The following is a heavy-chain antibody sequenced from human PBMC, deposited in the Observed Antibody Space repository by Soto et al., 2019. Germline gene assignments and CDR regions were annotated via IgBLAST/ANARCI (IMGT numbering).Heavy chain of an antibody. Sequence: KTSETLSLTCTVSGGSISSGGYYWSWIRQHPGKGLEWIGYIYYSGSTYYNPSLKSRVTISVDTSKNQFSLKLSSVTAADTAVYYCARDQEGVRPHYYGMDVWGQGTTVTVSS. V-gene: IGHV4-31*02. CDR1: GGSISSGGYY. CDR3: ARDQEGVRPHYYGMDV. J-gene: IGHJ6*02. CDR2: IYYSGST. D-gene: IGHD2-8*01.